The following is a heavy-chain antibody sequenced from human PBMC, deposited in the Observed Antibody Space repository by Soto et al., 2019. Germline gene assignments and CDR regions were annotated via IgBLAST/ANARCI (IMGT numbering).Heavy chain of an antibody. CDR1: GFAFSSNV. CDR3: ALDKIPAAPDYFDQ. J-gene: IGHJ4*02. V-gene: IGHV3-30*04. CDR2: MSPGGSET. Sequence: EQLVESGGDVVQPGTSLRLSCVGSGFAFSSNVLHWVRQAPGRGLEWLAVMSPGGSETYYTNSVRGRFTISRENSENTLYLEMNNVRPEDTAVYYCALDKIPAAPDYFDQWGQGTLVTVSS. D-gene: IGHD2-15*01.